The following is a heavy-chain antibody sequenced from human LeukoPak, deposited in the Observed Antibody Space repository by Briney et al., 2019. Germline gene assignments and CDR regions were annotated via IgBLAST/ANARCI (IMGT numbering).Heavy chain of an antibody. J-gene: IGHJ4*02. CDR3: ARSTTVVTPFDY. D-gene: IGHD4-23*01. V-gene: IGHV1-69*04. CDR1: GGTFSSYA. CDR2: IIPILGIA. Sequence: ASVKVSCKASGGTFSSYAISWVRQAPGQGLEWMGRIIPILGIANYARKFQGRVTITADKSTSTAYMELSSLRSEDTAVYYCARSTTVVTPFDYWGQGTLVTVSS.